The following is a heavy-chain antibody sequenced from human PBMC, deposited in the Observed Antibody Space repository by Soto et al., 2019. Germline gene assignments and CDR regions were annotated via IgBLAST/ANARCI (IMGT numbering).Heavy chain of an antibody. Sequence: QVQLVQSGAEVKKPGSSVKVSCKASGGTFSSYTISWVRQAPGQGLEWMGRIIPILGIANYAQKFQGRVTITAYKSTSTAYMELSSLISEDTAVYYCAREEYYYGSGAFFDYWGQGTLVTVSS. V-gene: IGHV1-69*08. CDR3: AREEYYYGSGAFFDY. CDR2: IIPILGIA. CDR1: GGTFSSYT. D-gene: IGHD3-10*01. J-gene: IGHJ4*02.